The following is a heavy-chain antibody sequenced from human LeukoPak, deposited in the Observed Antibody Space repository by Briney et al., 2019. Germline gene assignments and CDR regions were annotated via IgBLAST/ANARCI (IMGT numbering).Heavy chain of an antibody. Sequence: SLSLTCTVSGGSISSGGYYWSWIRQPPGKGLEWIGYIYHSGSTYYNPSLKSRVTISVDRSKNQFSLKLSSVTAADTAVYYCASLLGGPDLAAAGSYFDYWGQGTLVTVSS. J-gene: IGHJ4*02. V-gene: IGHV4-30-2*02. D-gene: IGHD6-13*01. CDR1: GGSISSGGYY. CDR2: IYHSGST. CDR3: ASLLGGPDLAAAGSYFDY.